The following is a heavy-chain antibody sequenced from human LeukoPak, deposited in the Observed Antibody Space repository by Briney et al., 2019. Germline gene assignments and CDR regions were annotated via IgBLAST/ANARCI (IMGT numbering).Heavy chain of an antibody. V-gene: IGHV3-66*01. CDR1: GFTVSNNY. J-gene: IGHJ4*02. D-gene: IGHD6-19*01. Sequence: PGGSLRLSCAASGFTVSNNYMSWVRQAPGKGLEWVSVIYIGGGTYYADSVKGRFTISRDNSKNTLYLQMNSLRAENTAVYYCARDSSGPLYWGQGTLVTVSS. CDR2: IYIGGGT. CDR3: ARDSSGPLY.